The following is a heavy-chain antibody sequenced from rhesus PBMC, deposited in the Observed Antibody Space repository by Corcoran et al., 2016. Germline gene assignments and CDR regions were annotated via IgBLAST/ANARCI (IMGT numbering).Heavy chain of an antibody. CDR1: GGSISDSYY. D-gene: IGHD3-28*01. Sequence: QVHLQESGPGLVKPSETLSLTCTVSGGSISDSYYWNWIRQPPGKGLEWMGLIYGNMGGTSTNTSIIRRVTISKYTSKNQFARKLTYGTAADTAVYYCARQRDGSGYYRVDYWGQGVLVTVSS. V-gene: IGHV4-143*01. J-gene: IGHJ4*01. CDR2: IYGNMGGT. CDR3: ARQRDGSGYYRVDY.